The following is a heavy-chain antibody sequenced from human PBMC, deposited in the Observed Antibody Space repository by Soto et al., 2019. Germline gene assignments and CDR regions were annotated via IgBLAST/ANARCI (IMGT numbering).Heavy chain of an antibody. D-gene: IGHD1-7*01. J-gene: IGHJ4*02. CDR1: GFTSSSYS. CDR2: IRAGNSAT. Sequence: EVQLVESGGGLVQPGGSLKLSCAASGFTSSSYSMNWVRQAPGKGLEWVSNIRAGNSATYYAGSVRGRFTISRDNAKNSLFLHMSSLRADDTAVYYCARDENYGFDSWGQGTLVSVSS. CDR3: ARDENYGFDS. V-gene: IGHV3-48*01.